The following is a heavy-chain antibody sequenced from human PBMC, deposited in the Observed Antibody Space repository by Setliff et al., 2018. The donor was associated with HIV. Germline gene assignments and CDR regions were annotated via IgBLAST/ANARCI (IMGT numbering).Heavy chain of an antibody. D-gene: IGHD1-26*01. V-gene: IGHV3-23*01. J-gene: IGHJ4*02. CDR3: AGEAEVGTTYFDYWGSGWPFDF. Sequence: GGSLRLSCAASGFTFSSYAMSWVRQAPGKGLEWVSAISGSGGSTYYADSVKGRFTISRDNSKSTVYLQMGSLRAEDMAVYYCAGEAEVGTTYFDYWGSGWPFDFGGQGARDTVSS. CDR2: ISGSGGST. CDR1: GFTFSSYA.